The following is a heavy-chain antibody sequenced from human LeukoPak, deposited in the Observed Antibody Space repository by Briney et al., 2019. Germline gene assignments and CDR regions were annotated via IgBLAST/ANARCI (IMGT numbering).Heavy chain of an antibody. CDR2: MYHSGST. J-gene: IGHJ4*02. D-gene: IGHD5-12*01. V-gene: IGHV4-38-2*02. CDR1: GYSINSGYY. CDR3: ARANRYDLYFDY. Sequence: SETLSLTCTVSGYSINSGYYWGWIRQPPGKGLEWIGSMYHSGSTNYNPSLKSRVTISVDTSKNQFSLKLSSVTAADTAVYYCARANRYDLYFDYWGQGTLVTVSS.